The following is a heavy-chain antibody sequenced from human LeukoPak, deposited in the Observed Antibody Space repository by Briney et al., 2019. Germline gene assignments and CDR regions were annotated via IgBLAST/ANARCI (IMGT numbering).Heavy chain of an antibody. CDR3: AKRGGSLYYFDY. CDR1: VFTFSSYA. CDR2: ISGSGGST. Sequence: GGSLRLSCAASVFTFSSYAMSWVRQAPGKGLEWVSAISGSGGSTYYADSVKGRFTISRDNSKNTLDLQMNSLRAEDTAVYYCAKRGGSLYYFDYWGQGSLVTVSS. D-gene: IGHD3-10*01. V-gene: IGHV3-23*01. J-gene: IGHJ4*02.